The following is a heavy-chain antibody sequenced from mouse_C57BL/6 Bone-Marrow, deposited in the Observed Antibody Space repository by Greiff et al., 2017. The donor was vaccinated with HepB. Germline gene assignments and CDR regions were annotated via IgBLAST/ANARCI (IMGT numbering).Heavy chain of an antibody. CDR2: IRRKSNNYAT. V-gene: IGHV10-1*01. J-gene: IGHJ4*01. CDR1: GFSFNTYA. CDR3: VVSATVVAKGAMDY. Sequence: EVQVVESGGGLVQPKGSLKLSCAASGFSFNTYAMNWVSQAPGKGLEWVARIRRKSNNYATYYAVSVKDRLTTSRDDSESMLYLQMNNMKTEDTAIEYCVVSATVVAKGAMDYGGQGTAATVTS. D-gene: IGHD1-1*01.